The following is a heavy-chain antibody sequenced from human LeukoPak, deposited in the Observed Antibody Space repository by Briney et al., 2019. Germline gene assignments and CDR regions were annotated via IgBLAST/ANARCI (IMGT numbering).Heavy chain of an antibody. J-gene: IGHJ4*02. CDR2: IYPGDSDI. Sequence: GESLKISCKGFGYSFTYWIAWVRQMPGKGLEWMGIIYPGDSDIRYSPSFQGQVTISADKSISTAYLQWSSLKASDTAIYYCARPSSVCSSTSCYAGAFDSWGQGTLVTVSS. V-gene: IGHV5-51*01. CDR3: ARPSSVCSSTSCYAGAFDS. D-gene: IGHD2-2*01. CDR1: GYSFTYW.